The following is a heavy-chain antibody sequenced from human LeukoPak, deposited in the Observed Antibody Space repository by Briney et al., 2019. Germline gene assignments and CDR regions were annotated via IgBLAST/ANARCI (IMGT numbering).Heavy chain of an antibody. Sequence: GGSLRLPCAASGFTFSDYSMNWVRQAPGKGLEDLSYINSDGKTTWYADSVKGRFTASRDNAKNSLYLQMNSLRVEDTAVYYCAKDWGSSNWYYFDYWGQGTLVTVSS. J-gene: IGHJ4*02. V-gene: IGHV3-48*01. D-gene: IGHD6-13*01. CDR3: AKDWGSSNWYYFDY. CDR1: GFTFSDYS. CDR2: INSDGKTT.